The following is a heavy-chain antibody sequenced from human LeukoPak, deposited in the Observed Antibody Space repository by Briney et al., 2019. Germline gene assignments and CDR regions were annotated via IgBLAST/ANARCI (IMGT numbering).Heavy chain of an antibody. D-gene: IGHD5-18*01. V-gene: IGHV4-61*02. J-gene: IGHJ6*03. CDR1: GGSISSGSYY. CDR2: IYTSGST. CDR3: ARVSRELWLPYYMDV. Sequence: SQTLSLTCTVSGGSISSGSYYWSWIRQPAGKGLEWIGRIYTSGSTNYNPSLKSRVTISVDTSKNQFSLKLSSVTAADTAVYYCARVSRELWLPYYMDVWGKGTTVTVSS.